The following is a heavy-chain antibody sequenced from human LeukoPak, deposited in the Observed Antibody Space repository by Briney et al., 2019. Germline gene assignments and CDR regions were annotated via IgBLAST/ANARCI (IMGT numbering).Heavy chain of an antibody. CDR1: GLTFSSYA. J-gene: IGHJ4*02. V-gene: IGHV3-23*01. CDR2: ISDSGGST. D-gene: IGHD1-26*01. Sequence: GGSLRLSCAASGLTFSSYAMTWVRQAPGKGLEWVSTISDSGGSTYYADSIKGRLTISRDNSKNTLYLQMNSLRAEDTAVYYCAGPGGRFDYWGQGTLVTVSS. CDR3: AGPGGRFDY.